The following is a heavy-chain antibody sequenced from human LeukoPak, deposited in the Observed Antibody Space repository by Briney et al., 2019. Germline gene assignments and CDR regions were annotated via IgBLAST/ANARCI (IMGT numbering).Heavy chain of an antibody. Sequence: PSETLSLTCAVSGGSISSSNWWSWVRQPPGKGLEWIGEIYHSGSTNYNPSLKSRVTISVDKSRNQFSLKLSSVTAADTAVYYCAGVDGRYYYGSGSYSLALDAFDIWGQGTMVTVSS. CDR1: GGSISSSNW. D-gene: IGHD3-10*01. V-gene: IGHV4-4*02. CDR3: AGVDGRYYYGSGSYSLALDAFDI. J-gene: IGHJ3*02. CDR2: IYHSGST.